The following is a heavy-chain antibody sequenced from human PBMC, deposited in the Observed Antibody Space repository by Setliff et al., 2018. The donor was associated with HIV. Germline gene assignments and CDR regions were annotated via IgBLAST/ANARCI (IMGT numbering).Heavy chain of an antibody. V-gene: IGHV3-11*04. J-gene: IGHJ2*01. CDR3: VRDRLVGNTKYFDH. D-gene: IGHD2-8*02. CDR2: ISNTGRTR. CDR1: GFTFGDYA. Sequence: PGGSLRLSCTASGFTFGDYAMSWVRQAPGKGLEWVGFISNTGRTRHYADSVKGRFNIARDNAEKSLFLQMNNLRVEDTAFYYCVRDRLVGNTKYFDHWGRGTLVTVSS.